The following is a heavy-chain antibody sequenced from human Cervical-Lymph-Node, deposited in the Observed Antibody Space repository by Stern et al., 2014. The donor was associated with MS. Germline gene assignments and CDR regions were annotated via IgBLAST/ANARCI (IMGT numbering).Heavy chain of an antibody. CDR1: GFAFDDYA. J-gene: IGHJ6*02. Sequence: EVQLVESGGGLVQPGRSLRLSCAAAGFAFDDYAMHWVRQAPGKGLEWVSGISWSGTKIGYAVSVKGRFTISRDNAKNSLFLQMNNLRAEDTALYYCATANYEFGYYGMDVWGQGTAVTVS. D-gene: IGHD3-3*01. V-gene: IGHV3-9*01. CDR3: ATANYEFGYYGMDV. CDR2: ISWSGTKI.